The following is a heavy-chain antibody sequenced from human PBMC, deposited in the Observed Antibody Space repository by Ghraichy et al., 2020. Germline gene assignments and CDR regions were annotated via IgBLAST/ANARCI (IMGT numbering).Heavy chain of an antibody. Sequence: GGSLRLSCAASGFTFSSYAMSWVRQAPGKGLEWVSAISGSGGSTYYADSVKGRFTISRDNSKNTLYLQMNSLRAEDTAVYYCAKEGFADDSSGESDDYWGQGTLVTVSS. CDR3: AKEGFADDSSGESDDY. J-gene: IGHJ4*02. CDR2: ISGSGGST. V-gene: IGHV3-23*01. D-gene: IGHD3-22*01. CDR1: GFTFSSYA.